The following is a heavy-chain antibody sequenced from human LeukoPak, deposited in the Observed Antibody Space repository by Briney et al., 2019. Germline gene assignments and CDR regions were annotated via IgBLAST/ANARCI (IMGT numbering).Heavy chain of an antibody. V-gene: IGHV4-38-2*01. Sequence: PSETLSLTCAVSGYSIVSGYHWGWIRQAPGKRREWIGSFHHTGGNHYNPSLQSRVTISVDTTGNELSLEMSSVTAADTAVYYCGAYDSSGRLDFWGHGTRVTVSS. CDR3: GAYDSSGRLDF. J-gene: IGHJ4*03. CDR2: FHHTGGN. CDR1: GYSIVSGYH. D-gene: IGHD3-22*01.